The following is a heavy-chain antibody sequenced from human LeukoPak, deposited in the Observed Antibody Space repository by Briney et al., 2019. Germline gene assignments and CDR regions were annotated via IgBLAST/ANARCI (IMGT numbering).Heavy chain of an antibody. Sequence: GGSLRLSCAASGFTFSSYAMSWVRQAPGKGLEWVSAISGSGGSTYYADSVKGRFTISRDNSKNTLYLQMNSLRAEDTAVYYCAKAQRGYCSGGSPAGCNWFDPWGQGTLVTVSS. CDR3: AKAQRGYCSGGSPAGCNWFDP. CDR1: GFTFSSYA. CDR2: ISGSGGST. D-gene: IGHD2-15*01. J-gene: IGHJ5*02. V-gene: IGHV3-23*01.